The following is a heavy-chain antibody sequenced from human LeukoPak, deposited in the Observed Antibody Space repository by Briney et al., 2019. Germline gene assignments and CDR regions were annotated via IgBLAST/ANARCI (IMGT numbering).Heavy chain of an antibody. CDR3: ARVKGYYGSGSYRFDY. V-gene: IGHV3-23*01. CDR1: GFTFSSYA. CDR2: ISGSGGST. J-gene: IGHJ4*02. D-gene: IGHD3-10*01. Sequence: GGSLRLSCAPSGFTFSSYAMSCVPQAPGEGRECVSAISGSGGSTYYAESAKSRFTISRDNAKNSLYLQMNSLRAEDTAVYYCARVKGYYGSGSYRFDYWGQGTLVTVSS.